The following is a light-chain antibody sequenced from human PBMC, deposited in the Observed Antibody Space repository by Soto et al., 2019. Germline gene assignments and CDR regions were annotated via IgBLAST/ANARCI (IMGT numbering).Light chain of an antibody. CDR1: HSVNSRY. J-gene: IGKJ2*01. CDR3: QQYGSSPPYT. CDR2: GAS. Sequence: EIVLTQSPGTLSLSPGERATLSCRARHSVNSRYLAWYQQKSGQAPRLLIYGASSRATCIPDTFSGSGSGTDFTLTISRLEPEDFAVYYCQQYGSSPPYTFGQGTKLEIK. V-gene: IGKV3-20*01.